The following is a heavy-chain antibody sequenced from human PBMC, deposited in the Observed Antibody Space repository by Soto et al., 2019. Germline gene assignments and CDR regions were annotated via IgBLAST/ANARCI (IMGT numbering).Heavy chain of an antibody. J-gene: IGHJ4*02. Sequence: EVQLVESGGGLVKPGGSLRLSCAASGFTFSSYSMNWVRQAPGKGLWWVSAIGSSGSYIYYADSLQGRFTISKDNAKHSLYLQMHSLRAEDTAVYYCARDVGPSTSCYDYWGQGTLVTVAS. CDR3: ARDVGPSTSCYDY. CDR1: GFTFSSYS. V-gene: IGHV3-21*01. D-gene: IGHD2-2*01. CDR2: IGSSGSYI.